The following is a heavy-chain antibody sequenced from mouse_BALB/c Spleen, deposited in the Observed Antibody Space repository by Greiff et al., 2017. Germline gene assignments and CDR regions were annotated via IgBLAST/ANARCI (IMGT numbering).Heavy chain of an antibody. CDR1: GFSLTSYG. CDR3: ARYGNPYAMDY. CDR2: IWAGGST. Sequence: QVHVKQSGPGLVAPSQSLSITCTVSGFSLTSYGVHWVRQPPGKGLEWLGVIWAGGSTNYNSALMSRLSISKDNSKSQVFLKMNSLQTDDTAMYYCARYGNPYAMDYWGQGTSVTVSS. V-gene: IGHV2-9*02. J-gene: IGHJ4*01. D-gene: IGHD2-10*02.